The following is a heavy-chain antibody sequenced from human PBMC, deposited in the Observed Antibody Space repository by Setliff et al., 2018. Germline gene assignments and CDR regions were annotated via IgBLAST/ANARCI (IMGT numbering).Heavy chain of an antibody. D-gene: IGHD3-10*01. V-gene: IGHV3-7*01. CDR3: FGAGTCSY. J-gene: IGHJ4*02. Sequence: PGESLKISCAASGFSFSSFWMAWVRQSPGRGLEWLASINPDGSEKYYVDSVKGRFTISRDNAKNSLSLQMNSLRTEDTAVYYCFGAGTCSYWGQGTLVTVSS. CDR1: GFSFSSFW. CDR2: INPDGSEK.